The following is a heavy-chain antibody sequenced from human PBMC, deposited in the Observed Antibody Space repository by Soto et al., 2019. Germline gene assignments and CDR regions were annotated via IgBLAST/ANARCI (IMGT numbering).Heavy chain of an antibody. CDR1: GGSISSYY. CDR3: ARERELDARYFDWGHDAFDI. J-gene: IGHJ3*02. D-gene: IGHD3-9*01. CDR2: IYYSGST. V-gene: IGHV4-59*01. Sequence: SETLSLTCTVSGGSISSYYWSWIRQPPGKGLEWIGYIYYSGSTNYNPSLKSRVTISVDTSKNQFSLKLSSVTAADTAVYYCARERELDARYFDWGHDAFDIRGQGTMVTVSS.